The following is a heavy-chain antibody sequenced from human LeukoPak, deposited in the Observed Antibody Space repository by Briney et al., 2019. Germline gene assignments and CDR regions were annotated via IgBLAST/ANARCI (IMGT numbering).Heavy chain of an antibody. CDR2: IIPIFGTA. J-gene: IGHJ6*02. V-gene: IGHV1-69*13. CDR3: ARYPVVVITNGMDV. D-gene: IGHD3-22*01. CDR1: GGTFSSYA. Sequence: SVKVSCRASGGTFSSYAISWVRQAPGQGLEWMGGIIPIFGTANYAQKFQGRVTITADESTSTAYMELSSLRSEDTAVYYCARYPVVVITNGMDVWGQGTTVTVSS.